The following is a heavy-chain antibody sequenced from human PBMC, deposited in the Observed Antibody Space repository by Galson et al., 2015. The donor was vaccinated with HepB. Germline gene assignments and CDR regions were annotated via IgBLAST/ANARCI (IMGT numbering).Heavy chain of an antibody. CDR3: ARQVFLTTVVTRGWFDP. CDR2: IYPGDSDT. CDR1: GYSFTSYW. V-gene: IGHV5-51*01. Sequence: QSGAEVKKPGESLKISCKGSGYSFTSYWIGWVRQMPGKGLEWMGIIYPGDSDTRYSPSFQGQVTISADKSISTAYLQWSSLKASDTAMYYCARQVFLTTVVTRGWFDPWGQGTLVTVSS. D-gene: IGHD4-23*01. J-gene: IGHJ5*02.